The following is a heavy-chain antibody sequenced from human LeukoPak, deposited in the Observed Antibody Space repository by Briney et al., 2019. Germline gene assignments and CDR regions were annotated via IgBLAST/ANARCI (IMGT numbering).Heavy chain of an antibody. J-gene: IGHJ5*02. V-gene: IGHV4-59*08. CDR2: IDHSGTT. CDR1: GGSISIYY. D-gene: IGHD3-16*01. CDR3: ARHLGQMRFDP. Sequence: SETLSLTCTVSGGSISIYYWSWIRQPPGRGLEWIGYIDHSGTTNYNPSLKSRVTISVDTSKNQFSLSVSSVTAADTAVYYCARHLGQMRFDPWGQGTLVTVSS.